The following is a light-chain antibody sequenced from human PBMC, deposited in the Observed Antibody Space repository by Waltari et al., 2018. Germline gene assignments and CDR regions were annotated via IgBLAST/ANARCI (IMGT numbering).Light chain of an antibody. V-gene: IGKV1-9*01. Sequence: IQFTQSPSSLSASVGDRVTITCRPSQGISSFLAWYQQKPGTAPKVLIYAASTLQSGVPSRFSGSGSGTDFTLTISSLQPEDFATYYCQQLNSYPITFGQGTRLEIK. CDR1: QGISSF. CDR3: QQLNSYPIT. CDR2: AAS. J-gene: IGKJ5*01.